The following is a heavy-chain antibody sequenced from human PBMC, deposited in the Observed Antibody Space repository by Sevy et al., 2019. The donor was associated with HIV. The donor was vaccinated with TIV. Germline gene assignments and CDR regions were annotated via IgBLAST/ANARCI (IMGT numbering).Heavy chain of an antibody. D-gene: IGHD1-26*01. CDR2: IWYDGSNK. J-gene: IGHJ3*02. CDR3: ARSGLSWYSGSYYVGAFDI. V-gene: IGHV3-33*01. CDR1: GFTFSSYG. Sequence: GGSLRLSCAASGFTFSSYGMHWVRQAPGKGLEWVAVIWYDGSNKYYADSVKGRFTISRDNSKNTLYLQMNSLRAEDTAVYYCARSGLSWYSGSYYVGAFDIWGQGTMVTVSS.